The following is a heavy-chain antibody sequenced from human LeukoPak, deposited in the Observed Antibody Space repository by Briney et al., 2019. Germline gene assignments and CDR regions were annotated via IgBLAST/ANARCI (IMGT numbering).Heavy chain of an antibody. CDR2: IRYDGSNK. CDR1: GFTFSNYA. J-gene: IGHJ5*02. Sequence: GGSLRLSCAASGFTFSNYAMSWVRQAPGKGLEWVAFIRYDGSNKYYADSVKGRFTISRDNSKNTLYLQMNSLRAEDTAVYYCAKRGPYGDYVPLFDPWGQGTLVTVSS. D-gene: IGHD4-17*01. V-gene: IGHV3-30*02. CDR3: AKRGPYGDYVPLFDP.